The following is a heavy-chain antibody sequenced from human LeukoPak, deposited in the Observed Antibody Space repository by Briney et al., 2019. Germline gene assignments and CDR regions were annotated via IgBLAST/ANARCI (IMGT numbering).Heavy chain of an antibody. J-gene: IGHJ3*02. V-gene: IGHV3-13*01. Sequence: GGSLRLSCAASGFTFSSYDMHWVRQATGKGLEWVSAIGTDGDTYYSGSVMGRLIIFIENDKSSLYLQMNCLRVWDTALYYCTRGGRDGFDIWGQGTMVTVSS. CDR3: TRGGRDGFDI. CDR2: IGTDGDT. CDR1: GFTFSSYD. D-gene: IGHD3-16*01.